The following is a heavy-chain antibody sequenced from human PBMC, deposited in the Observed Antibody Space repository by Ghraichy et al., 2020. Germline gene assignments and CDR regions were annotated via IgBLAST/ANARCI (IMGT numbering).Heavy chain of an antibody. D-gene: IGHD4-17*01. CDR1: GFTFSSHA. Sequence: GESLNISCAASGFTFSSHAMHWVRQAPGKGLEWVAVITYDGSIQYYGDSVKGRFTISRDDSKNMLYLQMNSLRSEDTAVYYCAKDGPTRTRTTVTRGWFDPWGQGTLVIVSS. J-gene: IGHJ5*02. CDR2: ITYDGSIQ. CDR3: AKDGPTRTRTTVTRGWFDP. V-gene: IGHV3-30*18.